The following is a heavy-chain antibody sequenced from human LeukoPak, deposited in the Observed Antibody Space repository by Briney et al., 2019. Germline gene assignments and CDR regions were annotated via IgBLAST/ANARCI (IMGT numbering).Heavy chain of an antibody. Sequence: GESLKISCKGSGYSFTRHWIGWVRQMPGKGLEWMGIIYPGDSDARYSPSFQGQVIISADKSINTAYLQWSSLTASDTAMYYCARHAVRDGYNRHNDYWGQGTLVTVSS. J-gene: IGHJ4*02. CDR1: GYSFTRHW. D-gene: IGHD5-24*01. V-gene: IGHV5-51*01. CDR3: ARHAVRDGYNRHNDY. CDR2: IYPGDSDA.